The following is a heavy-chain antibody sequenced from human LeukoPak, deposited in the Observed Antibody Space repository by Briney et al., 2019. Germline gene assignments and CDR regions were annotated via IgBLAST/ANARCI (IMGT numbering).Heavy chain of an antibody. J-gene: IGHJ6*02. CDR3: ARASGYQLLGPLRYYYYGMDV. V-gene: IGHV4-34*01. CDR1: GGSFSGYY. CDR2: INHSGST. D-gene: IGHD2-2*01. Sequence: SETLSLTCAVYGGSFSGYYWSWIRQPPGKGLEWVGEINHSGSTTYNPSLKSRVTISVDTSKNQFSLKLRSVTAADTAVYYCARASGYQLLGPLRYYYYGMDVWGQGTTVTVSS.